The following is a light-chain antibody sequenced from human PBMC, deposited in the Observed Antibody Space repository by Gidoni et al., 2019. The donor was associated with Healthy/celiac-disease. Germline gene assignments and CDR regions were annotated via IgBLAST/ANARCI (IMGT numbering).Light chain of an antibody. V-gene: IGKV1-6*01. CDR2: AAS. J-gene: IGKJ3*01. CDR1: QSIRND. Sequence: AIPMTQSPSSLSASVGDRVTITCRASQSIRNDLGWYQQKPGTAPKLLIYAASSLQSGVPSRFSGSGSGTDVTLTISSLQPEDFATYYCLQDYNYPLTFGPGTKVDIK. CDR3: LQDYNYPLT.